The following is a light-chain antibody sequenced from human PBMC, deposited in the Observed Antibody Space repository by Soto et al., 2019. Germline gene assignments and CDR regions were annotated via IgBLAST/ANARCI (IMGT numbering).Light chain of an antibody. CDR3: QQSYTTWT. CDR2: AAS. V-gene: IGKV1-39*01. Sequence: DIQMAQSPSSLSASVGDRVTITCRASQSISRSLNWYQQKPGKAPKLLIFAASSLQSGVPSRFSGGGSGTDFTLTISSLQPEDSATYYCQQSYTTWTFGPGTKVDIK. CDR1: QSISRS. J-gene: IGKJ1*01.